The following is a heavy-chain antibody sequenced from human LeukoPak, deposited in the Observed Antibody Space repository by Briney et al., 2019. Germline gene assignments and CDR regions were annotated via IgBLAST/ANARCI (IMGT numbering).Heavy chain of an antibody. Sequence: SGPTLVKPTQTLTLTCTFSGFSLSTSGVDVGWIRQPPGKALEWLALIYWDDDKRCSPSLKSRLTITKDTSKNQVVLTMTNMDPVDTATYYCAHRQAISTMVRGVIIAGLDYWGQGTLVTVSS. CDR1: GFSLSTSGVD. CDR2: IYWDDDK. V-gene: IGHV2-5*02. J-gene: IGHJ4*02. D-gene: IGHD3-10*01. CDR3: AHRQAISTMVRGVIIAGLDY.